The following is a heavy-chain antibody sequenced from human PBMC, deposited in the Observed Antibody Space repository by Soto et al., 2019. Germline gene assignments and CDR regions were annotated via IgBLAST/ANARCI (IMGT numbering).Heavy chain of an antibody. CDR1: GYTFTSYA. Sequence: ASVKVSCKASGYTFTSYAMHWVRQAPGQRLEWMGWINAGNGNTKYSQKFQGRVTITRDTSASTAYMELSSLRSEDTAAYYCARGGYYDSSGSRNYHYYGMNVWGQGTTVTVSS. CDR2: INAGNGNT. D-gene: IGHD3-22*01. V-gene: IGHV1-3*01. J-gene: IGHJ6*02. CDR3: ARGGYYDSSGSRNYHYYGMNV.